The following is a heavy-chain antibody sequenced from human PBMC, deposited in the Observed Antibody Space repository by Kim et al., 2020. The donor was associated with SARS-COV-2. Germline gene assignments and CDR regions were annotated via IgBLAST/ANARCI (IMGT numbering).Heavy chain of an antibody. D-gene: IGHD3-10*01. CDR3: ARVKGDYYGSGSYYDY. V-gene: IGHV3-66*01. J-gene: IGHJ4*02. CDR1: GFTVSSNY. Sequence: GGSLRLSCAASGFTVSSNYMSWVRQAPGKGLXWVSVXXSGGXTYYADSVKGRFTTSRDNSKNTLYLQMNSLRAEDTAVYYCARVKGDYYGSGSYYDYWGQXTLVTVSS. CDR2: XXSGGXT.